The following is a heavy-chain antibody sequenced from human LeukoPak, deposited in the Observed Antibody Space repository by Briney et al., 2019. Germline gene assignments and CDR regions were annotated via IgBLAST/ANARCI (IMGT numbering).Heavy chain of an antibody. CDR3: ARVRMGDDFNPFDY. Sequence: GGSLRLSCAASGFTFSSFWIYWVRHAPGKGLVWVSRINGDGSETIYADSVKGGFTISRDNAKNTVYLQMNSLRAEDTAVYYCARVRMGDDFNPFDYWGQGTLVTVSS. CDR1: GFTFSSFW. CDR2: INGDGSET. V-gene: IGHV3-74*01. J-gene: IGHJ4*02. D-gene: IGHD3-16*01.